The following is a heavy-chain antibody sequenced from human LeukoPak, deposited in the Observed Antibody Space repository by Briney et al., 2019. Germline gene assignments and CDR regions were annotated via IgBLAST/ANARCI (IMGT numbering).Heavy chain of an antibody. CDR3: ARSHYDFWSGYIDYFDY. V-gene: IGHV3-21*01. J-gene: IGHJ4*02. D-gene: IGHD3-3*01. CDR2: ISSSSSYI. CDR1: GFTFSSYS. Sequence: GGSLRLSCAASGFTFSSYSMNWVRQAPGKGLEWVSSISSSSSYIYYADSVKGRFTISRDNAKNSLYLQMNSLRAEDTAVYYCARSHYDFWSGYIDYFDYWGQGTLVTVSP.